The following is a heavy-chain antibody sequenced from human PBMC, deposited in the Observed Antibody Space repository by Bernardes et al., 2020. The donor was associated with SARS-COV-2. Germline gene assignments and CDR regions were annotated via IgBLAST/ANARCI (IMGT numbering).Heavy chain of an antibody. D-gene: IGHD2-2*01. V-gene: IGHV4-34*01. J-gene: IGHJ4*02. CDR1: GGSFSGYY. CDR3: REYQISDTGDY. CDR2: IDQSGNT. Sequence: SETLSLTCAVYGGSFSGYYWSWIRQPPGKGLEWIGEIDQSGNTNYNPSLKSRVTISVDTSRKHFSLKVTSVTAADTAVYYCREYQISDTGDYWGQGTLVTVSS.